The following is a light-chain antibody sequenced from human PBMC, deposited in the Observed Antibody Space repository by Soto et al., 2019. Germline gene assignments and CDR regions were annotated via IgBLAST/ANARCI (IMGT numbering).Light chain of an antibody. CDR3: QQFNNYPIT. J-gene: IGKJ5*01. CDR1: QDISNY. Sequence: DIQMTQSPASLSASILDRVTITCQASQDISNYLNWYQQKPGKAPKLLIYAASTLQSGVPSRFSGSGSGTDFTLTISSLQPEDFATYYCQQFNNYPITFGQGTRLEIK. V-gene: IGKV1-33*01. CDR2: AAS.